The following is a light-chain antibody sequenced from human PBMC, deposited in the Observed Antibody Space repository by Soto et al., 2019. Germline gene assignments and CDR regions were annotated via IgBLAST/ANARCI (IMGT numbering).Light chain of an antibody. Sequence: DIQLTPSPSSLSASVGDRVTITCRASQSISSYLNWYQQKPGKAPKLLIYAAFSLESGVPSRFSGSGSGTDFTLTISSLQPEDSATYYCQQSFTTSWTFGQGTKVDIK. CDR1: QSISSY. J-gene: IGKJ1*01. CDR3: QQSFTTSWT. V-gene: IGKV1-39*01. CDR2: AAF.